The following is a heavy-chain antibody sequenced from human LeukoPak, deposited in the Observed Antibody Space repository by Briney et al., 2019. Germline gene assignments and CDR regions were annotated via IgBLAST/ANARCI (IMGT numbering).Heavy chain of an antibody. CDR2: IYSGGST. D-gene: IGHD1-26*01. V-gene: IGHV3-53*01. J-gene: IGHJ4*02. CDR1: GFTFSSYA. CDR3: ARGRSGSYYDY. Sequence: GGSLRLSCAASGFTFSSYAMSWVRQAPGKGLEWVSVIYSGGSTYYADSVKGRFTISRDNSKNTLYLQMNSLRAEDTAVCYCARGRSGSYYDYWGQGTLVTVSS.